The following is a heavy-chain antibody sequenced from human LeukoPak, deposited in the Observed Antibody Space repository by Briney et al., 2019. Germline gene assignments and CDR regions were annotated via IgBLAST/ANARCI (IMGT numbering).Heavy chain of an antibody. CDR2: ISSRSDST. V-gene: IGHV3-21*01. CDR1: GFTFNSYT. J-gene: IGHJ4*02. CDR3: TGGLHQYDSSALGY. D-gene: IGHD3-22*01. Sequence: GGSLRLSCAASGFTFNSYTMNWVRQAPGEGLEWVSSISSRSDSTYYVDSVKGRFTFSRDYAKNSVYLQMNSLTAEDTAVYYCTGGLHQYDSSALGYWGQGTLVTVSS.